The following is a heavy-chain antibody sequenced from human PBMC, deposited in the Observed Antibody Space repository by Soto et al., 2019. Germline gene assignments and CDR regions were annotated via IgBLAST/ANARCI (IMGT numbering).Heavy chain of an antibody. J-gene: IGHJ6*02. CDR3: AVVDCSSTSCYKGYYYYGMDV. CDR1: GGTFSSYA. CDR2: IIPIFGTA. D-gene: IGHD2-2*02. Sequence: QVQLVQSGAEVKKPGSSVKVSCKASGGTFSSYAISWVRQAPGQGLEWMGGIIPIFGTANYAQKFQGRVTITADEYTSTAYMELSSLRSEDTAVYYCAVVDCSSTSCYKGYYYYGMDVWGQGTTVTVSS. V-gene: IGHV1-69*01.